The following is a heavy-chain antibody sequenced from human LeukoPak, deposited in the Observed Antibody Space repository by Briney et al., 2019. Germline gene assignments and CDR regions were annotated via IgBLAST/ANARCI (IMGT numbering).Heavy chain of an antibody. D-gene: IGHD3-22*01. CDR3: VRLRRNSDTSGFYYYYDF. CDR1: GYTFSSYS. J-gene: IGHJ4*02. Sequence: NTGGSLRLSCVASGYTFSSYSINWLPRAPGKGLEWFSSISVRSNYIYYADSVRGRISISRDGARDSLYLQMNSLRAEDTAVYYCVRLRRNSDTSGFYYYYDFWGQGTLVTVSS. V-gene: IGHV3-21*01. CDR2: ISVRSNYI.